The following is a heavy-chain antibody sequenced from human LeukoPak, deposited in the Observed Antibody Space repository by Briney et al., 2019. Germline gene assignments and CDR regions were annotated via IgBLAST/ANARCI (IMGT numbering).Heavy chain of an antibody. CDR1: GFTFSSYS. Sequence: GGSLRLSCAASGFTFSSYSMNWVRQAPGKGLEWVSYISSSSSTIYYADSVKGRFTISRDNAKNSLYLQMNSLRAEDTAVYYCAKYTSGWSTDYWGQGTLVTVSS. J-gene: IGHJ4*02. CDR2: ISSSSSTI. V-gene: IGHV3-48*01. CDR3: AKYTSGWSTDY. D-gene: IGHD6-19*01.